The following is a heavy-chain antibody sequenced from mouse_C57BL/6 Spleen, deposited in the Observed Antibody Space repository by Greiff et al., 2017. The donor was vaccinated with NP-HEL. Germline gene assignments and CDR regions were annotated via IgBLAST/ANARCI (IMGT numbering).Heavy chain of an antibody. CDR3: TVGAILKTWFAY. J-gene: IGHJ3*01. Sequence: VQLQQSGAELAKPGASVKLSCKASGYTFTSYWMHWVKQRPGQGLAWIGYINPSSGYTKYNQKFKDKATLTADKSSSTAYMQLSSLTYEDSAVYYCTVGAILKTWFAYWGQGTLVTVSA. V-gene: IGHV1-7*01. CDR2: INPSSGYT. CDR1: GYTFTSYW.